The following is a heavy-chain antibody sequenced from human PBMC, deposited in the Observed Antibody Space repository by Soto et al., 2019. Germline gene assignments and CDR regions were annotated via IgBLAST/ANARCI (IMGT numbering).Heavy chain of an antibody. J-gene: IGHJ4*02. V-gene: IGHV4-39*01. CDR3: ARLRCRSTSCYPDY. CDR2: IYYSGST. Sequence: SETLSLTCTVSGGSISSSSYYWGWIRQPPGKGLEWIGSIYYSGSTYYNPSLKSRVTISVDTSKNQFSLKLSSVTAADTAVYYCARLRCRSTSCYPDYWGQGTLVTVSS. CDR1: GGSISSSSYY. D-gene: IGHD2-2*01.